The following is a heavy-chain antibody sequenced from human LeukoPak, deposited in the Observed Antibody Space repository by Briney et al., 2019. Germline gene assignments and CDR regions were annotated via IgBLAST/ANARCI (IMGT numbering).Heavy chain of an antibody. Sequence: KPSETLSLTCTVSGGSISSYYWSWIRQPPGKGLEWIGYIYYSGSTNYNPSLKSRVTISVDASKNQFSLKLSSVTAADTAVYYCARGTLGGYDYFDYWGQGTLVTVSS. CDR3: ARGTLGGYDYFDY. CDR2: IYYSGST. J-gene: IGHJ4*02. V-gene: IGHV4-59*12. D-gene: IGHD5-12*01. CDR1: GGSISSYY.